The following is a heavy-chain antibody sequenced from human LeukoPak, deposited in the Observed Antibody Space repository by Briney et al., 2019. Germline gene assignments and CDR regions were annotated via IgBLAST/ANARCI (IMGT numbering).Heavy chain of an antibody. J-gene: IGHJ4*02. CDR3: VRVNYGGNSGYHFDY. CDR2: ISDGGGGT. CDR1: GFHLWRYA. V-gene: IGHV3-23*01. Sequence: GGSLRLSCAASGFHLWRYAMSWVRQAPGKGLEWVADISDGGGGTHYADSVQGRFRISRDNSKKTLFLQLGSLRVQDTAIYHCVRVNYGGNSGYHFDYWGQGTLVTVSS. D-gene: IGHD4-23*01.